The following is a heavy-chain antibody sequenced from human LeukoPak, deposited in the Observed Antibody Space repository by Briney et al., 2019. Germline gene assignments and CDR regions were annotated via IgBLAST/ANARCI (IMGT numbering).Heavy chain of an antibody. CDR1: GGSISSYY. CDR2: IYYSGST. J-gene: IGHJ4*02. CDR3: ARAGWYTLDN. D-gene: IGHD2-15*01. Sequence: SETLSLTCTVSGGSISSYYWTWIRQPPGKGLEWIGYIYYSGSTNYNPSLKSRVTISVDTSKNQFSLKMSSMTAADTAVYYCARAGWYTLDNWGQGTLVTVSS. V-gene: IGHV4-59*12.